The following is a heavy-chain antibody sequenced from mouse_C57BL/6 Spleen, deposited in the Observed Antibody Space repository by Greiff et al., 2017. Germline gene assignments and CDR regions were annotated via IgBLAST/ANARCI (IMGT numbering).Heavy chain of an antibody. J-gene: IGHJ3*01. D-gene: IGHD4-1*01. CDR2: IYPGDGDT. CDR3: ARSGELGRAWFAY. CDR1: GYAFSSSW. Sequence: VKLMESGPELVKPGASVKISCKASGYAFSSSWMNWVQQRPGKGLAWIGRIYPGDGDTNYNGKFKGKATLTEDKSSSTAYMRRSSLTYEDSAVYFCARSGELGRAWFAYGGQGTLVTVSA. V-gene: IGHV1-82*01.